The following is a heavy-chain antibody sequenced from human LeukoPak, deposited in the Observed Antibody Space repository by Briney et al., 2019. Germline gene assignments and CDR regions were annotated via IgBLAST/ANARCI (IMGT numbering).Heavy chain of an antibody. Sequence: GGSFSRYAISWVGQAPGQGLEGMGGSIPIFGTANYAQKFQGRVTITADESTSTAYMELSSLRSEDTAVYYCARGGDLGTVTNYWGQGTLVTVSS. CDR1: GGSFSRYA. J-gene: IGHJ4*02. CDR2: SIPIFGTA. V-gene: IGHV1-69*01. CDR3: ARGGDLGTVTNY. D-gene: IGHD4-17*01.